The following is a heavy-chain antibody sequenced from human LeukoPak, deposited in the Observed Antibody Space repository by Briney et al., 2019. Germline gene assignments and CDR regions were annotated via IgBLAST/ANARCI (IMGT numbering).Heavy chain of an antibody. CDR3: SVWFGEFAH. D-gene: IGHD3-10*01. CDR2: INPNSGGT. J-gene: IGHJ4*02. V-gene: IGHV1-2*02. CDR1: GYTFSDYD. Sequence: AASVKVSCKASGYTFSDYDIHWVRQAPGQGLEWMGWINPNSGGTNYAQRFQGMVTMTRDTSISTAYMDLGSLKSDDTATYFCSVWFGEFAHWGQGTLVTVSS.